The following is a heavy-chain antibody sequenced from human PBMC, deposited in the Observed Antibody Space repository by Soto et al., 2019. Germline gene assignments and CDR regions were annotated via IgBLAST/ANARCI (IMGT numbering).Heavy chain of an antibody. CDR3: ARGNGNLGWGPNDY. Sequence: QVQLVQSGAEVKKPGASVRISCKASGYSLPTHTIHWVRQAPGHRLEWMGWINAANGHTKYSQNFQNRVTISRDTSAGTVYMKLTGLTSDDTAIYYWARGNGNLGWGPNDYWGQGTLVTVSS. CDR1: GYSLPTHT. D-gene: IGHD1-7*01. V-gene: IGHV1-3*01. J-gene: IGHJ4*02. CDR2: INAANGHT.